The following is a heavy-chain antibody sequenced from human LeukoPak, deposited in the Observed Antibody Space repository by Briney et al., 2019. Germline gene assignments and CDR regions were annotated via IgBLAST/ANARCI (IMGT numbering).Heavy chain of an antibody. CDR3: ARGQGWYYYMDV. CDR2: IYYSGGT. CDR1: GGSISSYY. J-gene: IGHJ6*03. Sequence: SETLSLTCTVSGGSISSYYWSWIRQPPGKGLEWIGYIYYSGGTNYNPSLKSRVTISVDTSKNQFSLKLSSVTAADTAVYFCARGQGWYYYMDVWGKGTTVTVSS. V-gene: IGHV4-59*01.